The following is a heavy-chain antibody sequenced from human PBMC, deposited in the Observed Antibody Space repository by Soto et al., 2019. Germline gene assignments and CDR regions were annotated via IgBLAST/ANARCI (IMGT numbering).Heavy chain of an antibody. CDR2: IKAGSGNT. J-gene: IGHJ3*02. D-gene: IGHD2-15*01. CDR1: RYTFTSYA. V-gene: IGHV1-3*01. Sequence: QVQLVQSGAEVKKPGASVKVSCKASRYTFTSYALHWVRQAPGQRLEWMGWIKAGSGNTKYSQKFQGRVTFTRDTSASTAYMELSSLRFEDTAVYYCASGVLLRRVFAFDIWGQGTMVTVSS. CDR3: ASGVLLRRVFAFDI.